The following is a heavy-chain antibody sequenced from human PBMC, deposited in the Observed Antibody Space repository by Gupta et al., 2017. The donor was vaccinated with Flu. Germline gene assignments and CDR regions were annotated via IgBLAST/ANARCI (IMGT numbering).Heavy chain of an antibody. Sequence: QEQVVESGGGVVQPGTSLRLSCVAFGFSFRNYGMHWVRQAPGKGLEWVAVTSHDGVNENYSDSVKGRFTISRDNSKNTLYLQMNSLRTEDTAVYYCAKDWRWNFNNFGMNVWGPGTTVSVSS. CDR2: TSHDGVNE. V-gene: IGHV3-30*18. J-gene: IGHJ6*02. CDR3: AKDWRWNFNNFGMNV. D-gene: IGHD5-24*01. CDR1: GFSFRNYG.